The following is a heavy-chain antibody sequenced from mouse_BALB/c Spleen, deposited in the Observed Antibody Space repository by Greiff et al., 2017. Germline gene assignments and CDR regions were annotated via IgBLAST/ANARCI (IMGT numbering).Heavy chain of an antibody. CDR3: ARTNYYYGSSYDAMDY. CDR1: GYTFTSYW. Sequence: QVQLKESGAELAKPGASVKMSCKASGYTFTSYWMHWVKQRPGQGLEWIGYINPSTGYTEYNQKFKDKATLTADKSSSTAYMQLSSLTSEDSAVYYCARTNYYYGSSYDAMDYWGQGTSVTVSS. D-gene: IGHD1-1*01. CDR2: INPSTGYT. V-gene: IGHV1-7*01. J-gene: IGHJ4*01.